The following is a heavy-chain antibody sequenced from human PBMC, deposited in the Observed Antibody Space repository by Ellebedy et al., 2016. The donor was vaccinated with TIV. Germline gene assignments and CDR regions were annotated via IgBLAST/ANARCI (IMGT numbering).Heavy chain of an antibody. D-gene: IGHD6-19*01. J-gene: IGHJ4*02. V-gene: IGHV4-61*02. CDR2: IFPGGST. CDR3: ARGTVALQPLKYFDS. CDR1: GGSISSTSYY. Sequence: SETLSLTXTVSGGSISSTSYYWSWIRQPAGKGLEWIGRIFPGGSTNCNPSLKSRVTMSVDTSKNQFSLKLSSVTAGDTAVYYCARGTVALQPLKYFDSWGQGTLVTVSS.